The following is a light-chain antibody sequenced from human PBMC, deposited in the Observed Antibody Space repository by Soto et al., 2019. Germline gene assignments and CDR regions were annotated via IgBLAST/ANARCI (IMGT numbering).Light chain of an antibody. CDR1: QSVSAR. J-gene: IGKJ5*01. V-gene: IGKV3D-20*02. CDR2: DVF. CDR3: QHYQGGHPIA. Sequence: DIELTRSRETLSLSPGESATLSCRASQSVSARLAWYKHKPAQPPRLLISDVFNRASGVAERFSGSGSETDFTISIRRLEPEDSALYYCQHYQGGHPIAFGQGTRVEIK.